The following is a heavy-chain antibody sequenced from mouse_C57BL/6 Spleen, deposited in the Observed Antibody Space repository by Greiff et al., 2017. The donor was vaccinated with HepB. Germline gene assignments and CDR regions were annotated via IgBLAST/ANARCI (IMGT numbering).Heavy chain of an antibody. CDR2: INPNNGGT. D-gene: IGHD1-1*01. V-gene: IGHV1-22*01. CDR3: ARSIYYYGSSLWYFDV. Sequence: VQLQQSGPELVKPGASVKMSCKASGYTFTDYNMHWVKQSHGKSLEWIGYINPNNGGTSYNQKFKGKATLTVNKSSNTAYMELRSLTSEDSAVYYCARSIYYYGSSLWYFDVWGTGTTVTVSS. J-gene: IGHJ1*03. CDR1: GYTFTDYN.